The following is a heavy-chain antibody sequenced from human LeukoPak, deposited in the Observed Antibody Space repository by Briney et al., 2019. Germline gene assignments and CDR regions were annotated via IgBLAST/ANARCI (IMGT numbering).Heavy chain of an antibody. CDR2: IYYSGNT. D-gene: IGHD3-22*01. J-gene: IGHJ5*02. V-gene: IGHV4-59*01. CDR3: ARVRDRSLNNWFDP. CDR1: GGSMSSYY. Sequence: SETLSLTCTVSGGSMSSYYWSWIRQPPGKRLERIGYIYYSGNTNSNPSLKSRVTISVDTSKNQFSLNLSSVTAADTAVYYCARVRDRSLNNWFDPWGQGTLVTVSS.